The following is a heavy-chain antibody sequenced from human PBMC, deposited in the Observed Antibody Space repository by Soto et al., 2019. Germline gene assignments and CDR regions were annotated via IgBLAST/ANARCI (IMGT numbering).Heavy chain of an antibody. CDR1: GYTFTGYY. J-gene: IGHJ3*02. CDR2: INPNSGGT. V-gene: IGHV1-2*04. CDR3: ARAGYSSSNAFDI. Sequence: QVQLVQSGAEVKKPGASVKVSCKASGYTFTGYYMHWVRQAPGQGLEWMGWINPNSGGTNYVQKFQGWVTMTRDTTISTAYMELSLLRSHETTVYYWARAGYSSSNAFDIWCQGPMVTVSS. D-gene: IGHD6-13*01.